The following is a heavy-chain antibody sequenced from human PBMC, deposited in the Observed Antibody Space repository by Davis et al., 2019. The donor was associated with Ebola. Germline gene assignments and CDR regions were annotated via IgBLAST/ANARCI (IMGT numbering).Heavy chain of an antibody. CDR1: GFTFSNAW. CDR2: INSDGSST. V-gene: IGHV3-74*01. D-gene: IGHD4-17*01. J-gene: IGHJ6*02. Sequence: HTGGSLRLSCAASGFTFSNAWMNWVRQAPGKGLVWVSRINSDGSSTSYADSVKGRFTISRDNSKNTLYLQMNSLRAEDTAVYYCARDLNRLDYGDLYYYYYGMDVWGQGTTVTVSS. CDR3: ARDLNRLDYGDLYYYYYGMDV.